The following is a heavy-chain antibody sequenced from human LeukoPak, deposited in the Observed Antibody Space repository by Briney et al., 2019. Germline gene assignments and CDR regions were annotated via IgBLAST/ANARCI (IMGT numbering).Heavy chain of an antibody. D-gene: IGHD3-10*01. J-gene: IGHJ4*02. V-gene: IGHV1-18*01. CDR1: GYTFTSYG. CDR2: ISAYNGNT. Sequence: GASVKVSCKASGYTFTSYGISWVRQAPGQGLEWMGWISAYNGNTNYAQKLQGRVTMTTDTSTSTAYMELSSLRSEDTAVYYCARGRITMVRGDFDYWGQGTLVTVSS. CDR3: ARGRITMVRGDFDY.